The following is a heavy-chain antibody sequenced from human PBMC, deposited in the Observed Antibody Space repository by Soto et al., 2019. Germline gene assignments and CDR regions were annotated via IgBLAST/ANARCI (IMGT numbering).Heavy chain of an antibody. CDR2: IYYSGST. D-gene: IGHD5-12*01. CDR3: ARSRKRVMVATPYYYYGMDV. Sequence: SETLSLTCTVSGGSISSYYWSWIRQPPGKGLEWIGYIYYSGSTNYNPSLKSRVTISVDTSKNQFSLKLSSVTAADTAVYYCARSRKRVMVATPYYYYGMDVWGQGTTVTV. J-gene: IGHJ6*02. V-gene: IGHV4-59*01. CDR1: GGSISSYY.